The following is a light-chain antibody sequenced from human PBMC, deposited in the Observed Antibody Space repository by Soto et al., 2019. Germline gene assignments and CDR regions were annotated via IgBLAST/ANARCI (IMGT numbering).Light chain of an antibody. CDR1: SSDVGGYNY. CDR2: EVN. CDR3: SSYAGSSNV. Sequence: QSVLAQPPSASGSPGQSVAISCTGTSSDVGGYNYVSWYQQHPGNARKLMIYEVNQRPSGVPDRFSGSKSGNTASLTVSGLQAEDEADYYCSSYAGSSNVFGTGTKVTVL. V-gene: IGLV2-8*01. J-gene: IGLJ1*01.